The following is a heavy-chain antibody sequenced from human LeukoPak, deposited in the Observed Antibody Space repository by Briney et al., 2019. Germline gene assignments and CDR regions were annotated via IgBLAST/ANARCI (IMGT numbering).Heavy chain of an antibody. CDR3: ARARGNDYGDYVSYFDY. J-gene: IGHJ4*02. V-gene: IGHV3-64*01. D-gene: IGHD4-17*01. CDR1: GFTFSSYA. Sequence: GGSLRLSCAASGFTFSSYAMHWVRQAPGKGLEDVSVISNNGGFTYYANSVKGRFTISRDNSKNTLYLQMGSLRPDDMAVYYCARARGNDYGDYVSYFDYWGQGTLVTVSS. CDR2: ISNNGGFT.